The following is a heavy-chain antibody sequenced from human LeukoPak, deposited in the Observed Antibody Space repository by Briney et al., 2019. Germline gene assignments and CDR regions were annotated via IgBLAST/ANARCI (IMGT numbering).Heavy chain of an antibody. D-gene: IGHD5-18*01. CDR1: GFTFSSYG. CDR3: AKDPYSYGPDGMDV. CDR2: ISYDGSNK. Sequence: GSLRLSCAASGFTFSSYGMHWVRQAPGKGLEWVAVISYDGSNKYYADSVKGRFTISRDNSKNTLYLEMNSLRAEDTAVYYCAKDPYSYGPDGMDVWGQGTTVTVSS. V-gene: IGHV3-30*18. J-gene: IGHJ6*02.